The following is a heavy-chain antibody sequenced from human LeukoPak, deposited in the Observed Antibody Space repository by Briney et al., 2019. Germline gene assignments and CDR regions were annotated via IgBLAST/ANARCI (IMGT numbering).Heavy chain of an antibody. CDR1: GGSISSYY. D-gene: IGHD1-26*01. V-gene: IGHV4-59*08. Sequence: SETLSLTCTVSGGSISSYYWSWIRRPPGKGLEWIGYIYYSGRTNYNPSLKSRVTISVDTSKNQFSLKLSSVTAADTAVYYCARQGVGATTGNAFDIRGQGTMVTVSS. J-gene: IGHJ3*02. CDR2: IYYSGRT. CDR3: ARQGVGATTGNAFDI.